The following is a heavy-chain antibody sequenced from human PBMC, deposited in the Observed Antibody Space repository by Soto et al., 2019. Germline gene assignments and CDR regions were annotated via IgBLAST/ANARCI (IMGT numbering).Heavy chain of an antibody. D-gene: IGHD2-2*01. CDR2: IIPISETT. CDR1: GGTFSSYA. Sequence: QVQLVQSGAEVKKPGSSVKVSCKASGGTFSSYAISWVRQAPGQGLEWMGGIIPISETTNYAQKFQGRVTSSAEEYKSTAYVELSSLRSEDTAVYYCARSQGSSTSLEIYYYYYYGMDVWGQGTAVTVSS. J-gene: IGHJ6*02. V-gene: IGHV1-69*01. CDR3: ARSQGSSTSLEIYYYYYYGMDV.